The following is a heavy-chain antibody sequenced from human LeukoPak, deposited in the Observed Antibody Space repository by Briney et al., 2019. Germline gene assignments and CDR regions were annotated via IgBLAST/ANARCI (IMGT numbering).Heavy chain of an antibody. Sequence: PSETLSLTCTVSGGSISSSSYYWGWIRQPPGKGLEWIGSIYYSGSTYYNPSLKSRVTISVDTSKNQFSLKLSSVTAADTAVYYCARALRPPTITDYWGQGTLVTVSS. CDR1: GGSISSSSYY. J-gene: IGHJ4*02. CDR2: IYYSGST. V-gene: IGHV4-39*01. D-gene: IGHD4-11*01. CDR3: ARALRPPTITDY.